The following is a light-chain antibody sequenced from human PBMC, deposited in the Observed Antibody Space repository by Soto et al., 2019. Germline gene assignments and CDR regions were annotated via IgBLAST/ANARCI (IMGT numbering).Light chain of an antibody. Sequence: DIQMTQSPSSVSASVGDRATITCRASQGISSWLAWYQQKPGKAPKLLIYKASTLKSGVTSRFSGSGSGTEFTLTISSLQPDDFATYYCQHYNSYSEAFGQGTKVDIK. CDR2: KAS. J-gene: IGKJ1*01. CDR3: QHYNSYSEA. CDR1: QGISSW. V-gene: IGKV1-5*03.